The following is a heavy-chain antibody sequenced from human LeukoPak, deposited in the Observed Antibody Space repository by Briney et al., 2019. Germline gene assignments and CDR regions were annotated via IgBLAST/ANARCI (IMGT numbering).Heavy chain of an antibody. CDR2: IFYSGST. D-gene: IGHD6-19*01. V-gene: IGHV4-59*08. CDR1: GGSMNSYY. J-gene: IGHJ4*02. Sequence: SETLSLTCTVSGGSMNSYYWSWIRQPPGKGLEWIGYIFYSGSTNYNPSLKSRVTISVDTSKNQFSLRLSSVAAADRAVYYCARHGSGGSGSFRYYDYWGQGTLVTVSS. CDR3: ARHGSGGSGSFRYYDY.